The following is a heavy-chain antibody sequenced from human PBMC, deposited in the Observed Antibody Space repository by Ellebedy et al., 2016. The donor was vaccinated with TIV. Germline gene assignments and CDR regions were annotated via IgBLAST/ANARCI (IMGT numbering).Heavy chain of an antibody. CDR3: ARTDPWQPIDD. Sequence: MPSETLSLTCGVSGGSVSNTRYYWAWIRQPPGKGLEWIGSVYYSGSPYYNPSFKSRVTLSADTSKNQFSLNLRTATAADTAVYYCARTDPWQPIDDWGQGILVSVSS. J-gene: IGHJ4*02. CDR2: VYYSGSP. V-gene: IGHV4-39*01. D-gene: IGHD2-21*02. CDR1: GGSVSNTRYY.